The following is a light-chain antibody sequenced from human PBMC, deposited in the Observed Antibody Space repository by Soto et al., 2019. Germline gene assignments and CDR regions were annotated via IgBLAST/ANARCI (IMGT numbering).Light chain of an antibody. CDR1: QSVSSN. V-gene: IGKV3-15*01. J-gene: IGKJ4*01. CDR2: GAS. CDR3: QQYNNWPPLT. Sequence: VMTQSPATLSGSAGDRATLSCQASQSVSSNLAWYQQKPGQAPRLLVYGASTRATGIPARFSGSGSGTEFTPTISSLQSEDFAVYYCQQYNNWPPLTFGGGTKVDIK.